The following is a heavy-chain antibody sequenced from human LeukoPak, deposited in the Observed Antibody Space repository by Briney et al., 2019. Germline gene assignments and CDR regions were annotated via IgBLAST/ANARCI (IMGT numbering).Heavy chain of an antibody. D-gene: IGHD3-10*01. CDR1: GGSFSGYY. CDR2: INHSGST. CDR3: AGGSPLDY. Sequence: PSETLSLTCAVYGGSFSGYYWSWIRQPPGKGLEWIGEINHSGSTNYNPSLKSRVTISVDTSKNQFSLKLSSVTAADTAVYYCAGGSPLDYWGQGTLVTVSS. V-gene: IGHV4-34*01. J-gene: IGHJ4*02.